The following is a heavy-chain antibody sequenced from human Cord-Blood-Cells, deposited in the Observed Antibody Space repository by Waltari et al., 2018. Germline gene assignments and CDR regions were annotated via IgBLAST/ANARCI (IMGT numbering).Heavy chain of an antibody. Sequence: EVQLVASGGGLVQPGGSLRLSCAASGFTFSSYWMSWVRQAPGKGLEWVANIKQDGSEKYYVDSVKGRFTISRDNAKNSLYLQMNSLRAEETAVYYCVRVQSGWLRIFGAFYYDGMDVWGQWTTVTVSS. D-gene: IGHD5-12*01. J-gene: IGHJ6*02. CDR3: VRVQSGWLRIFGAFYYDGMDV. V-gene: IGHV3-7*01. CDR1: GFTFSSYW. CDR2: IKQDGSEK.